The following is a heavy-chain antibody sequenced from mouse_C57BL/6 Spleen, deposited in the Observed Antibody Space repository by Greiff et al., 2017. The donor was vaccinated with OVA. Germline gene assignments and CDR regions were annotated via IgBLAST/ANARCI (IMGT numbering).Heavy chain of an antibody. Sequence: QVQLKQSGPGLVQPSQSLSITCTVSGFSLPSYGVHWVRQSPGKGLEWLGVIWSGGSTDYTAAFISRLSISKDNSKSQVFFKMNSLQADDTAIYYCARGGDYDGFAYWGQGTLVTVAA. J-gene: IGHJ3*01. CDR2: IWSGGST. CDR3: ARGGDYDGFAY. D-gene: IGHD2-4*01. CDR1: GFSLPSYG. V-gene: IGHV2-2*01.